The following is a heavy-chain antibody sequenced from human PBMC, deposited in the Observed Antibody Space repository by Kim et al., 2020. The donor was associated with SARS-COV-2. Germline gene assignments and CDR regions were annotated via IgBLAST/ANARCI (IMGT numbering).Heavy chain of an antibody. CDR1: GGTFSSYA. CDR3: ASLAPISRPPDIVATITLYYYYYGMDV. Sequence: SVKVSCKASGGTFSSYAISWVRQAPGQGLEWMGGIIPIFGTANYAQKFQGRVTITADESTSTAYMELSSLRSEDTAVYYCASLAPISRPPDIVATITLYYYYYGMDVWGQGTTVTVSS. J-gene: IGHJ6*02. D-gene: IGHD5-12*01. CDR2: IIPIFGTA. V-gene: IGHV1-69*13.